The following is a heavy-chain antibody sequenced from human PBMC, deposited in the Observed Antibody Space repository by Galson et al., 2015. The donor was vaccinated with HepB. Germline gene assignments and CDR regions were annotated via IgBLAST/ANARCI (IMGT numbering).Heavy chain of an antibody. CDR1: GFTFGDYA. D-gene: IGHD2-2*01. CDR2: IRSKAYGGTT. V-gene: IGHV3-49*03. CDR3: TRGIQIVVVPAAIPDAFDI. Sequence: SLRLSCAASGFTFGDYAMSWFRQAPGKGLEWVGFIRSKAYGGTTEYAASVKGRFTISRDDSKSIAYLQMNSLKTEDTAVYYCTRGIQIVVVPAAIPDAFDIWGQGTMVTVSS. J-gene: IGHJ3*02.